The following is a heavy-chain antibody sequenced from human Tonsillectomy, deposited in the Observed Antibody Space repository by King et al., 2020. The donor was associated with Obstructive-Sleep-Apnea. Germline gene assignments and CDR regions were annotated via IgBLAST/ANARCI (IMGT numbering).Heavy chain of an antibody. D-gene: IGHD6-6*01. Sequence: VQLQQWGAGLLKPSETLSLTCAVYGGSFSGYYWSWIRQPPGKGLEWIGEINHSGSTNYNPSLKSRVTISVDTSKNQFSLKLSSVTAADTAVYYCASGKDSSSSSVDYWGQGTLVTVSS. CDR1: GGSFSGYY. CDR2: INHSGST. V-gene: IGHV4-34*01. J-gene: IGHJ4*02. CDR3: ASGKDSSSSSVDY.